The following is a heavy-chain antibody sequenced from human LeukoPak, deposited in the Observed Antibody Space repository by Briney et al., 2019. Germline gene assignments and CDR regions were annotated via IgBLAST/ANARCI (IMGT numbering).Heavy chain of an antibody. CDR3: ARGPGYQLLSLYYYYYYYMDV. CDR1: GGTFSSYA. J-gene: IGHJ6*03. CDR2: IIPIFGTA. V-gene: IGHV1-69*13. D-gene: IGHD2-2*01. Sequence: ASVKVSCKASGGTFSSYAISWVRQAPGQGLEWMGGIIPIFGTANYAQKFQGRVTITADESTSTAYMELSSLRSEDTAVYYCARGPGYQLLSLYYYYYYYMDVWGKGTTVTISS.